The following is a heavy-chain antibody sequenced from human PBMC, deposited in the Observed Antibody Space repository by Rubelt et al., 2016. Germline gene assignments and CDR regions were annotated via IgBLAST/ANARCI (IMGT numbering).Heavy chain of an antibody. Sequence: EEQLVESGGGLVQPGGSLRLSCAASGFTSSSGFWMHWVRQVPGMGLVWVARINSDGGVSNYADFVQGRFTISRDSAKDTLYLQMDSLTADDTAVYCCARGRHSSSWAEQWGQGTLVTVSS. D-gene: IGHD6-13*01. CDR3: ARGRHSSSWAEQ. V-gene: IGHV3-74*01. J-gene: IGHJ4*02. CDR2: INSDGGVS. CDR1: GFTSSSGFW.